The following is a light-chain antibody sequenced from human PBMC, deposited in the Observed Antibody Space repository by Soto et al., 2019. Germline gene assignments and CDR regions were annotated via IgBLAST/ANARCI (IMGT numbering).Light chain of an antibody. J-gene: IGKJ4*01. Sequence: DIQMTPSPTILSASVGDRVTITCRASQSIRSWLAWYQQKPGKAPKLLIYDAYSLESGVPSRFSGRRSGTEFILTIAGLQPEDFATYYCQQYESYSPLTFGGGTKVDIK. V-gene: IGKV1-5*01. CDR2: DAY. CDR3: QQYESYSPLT. CDR1: QSIRSW.